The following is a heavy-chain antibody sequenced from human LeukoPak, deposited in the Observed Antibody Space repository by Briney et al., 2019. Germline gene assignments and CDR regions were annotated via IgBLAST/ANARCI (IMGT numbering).Heavy chain of an antibody. J-gene: IGHJ4*02. Sequence: PSETLSLTCAVSGYSISSGYYWGWIRQPPGKGLEWIGSIYHSGSTYYNPSLKSRVTISVDTSKNQFSLKLSPVTAADTAVYYCARLRYSSSWYDRYYFDYWGQGTLVTVSS. D-gene: IGHD6-13*01. CDR1: GYSISSGYY. CDR2: IYHSGST. CDR3: ARLRYSSSWYDRYYFDY. V-gene: IGHV4-38-2*01.